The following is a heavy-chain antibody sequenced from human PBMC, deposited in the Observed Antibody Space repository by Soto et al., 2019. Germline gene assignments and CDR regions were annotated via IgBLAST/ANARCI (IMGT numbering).Heavy chain of an antibody. Sequence: PGGSLRLSCAASGFTFSYGFHWVRQAPGKGLEWVAVIWWDGSNKIYADSVKGRFTISRDNAENSLYLQMNSLGAEDTALYYCVRDQLYYYDIFGRPLNGFDIWGQGTMVTVSS. J-gene: IGHJ3*02. D-gene: IGHD3-22*01. CDR1: GFTFSYG. CDR2: IWWDGSNK. CDR3: VRDQLYYYDIFGRPLNGFDI. V-gene: IGHV3-33*01.